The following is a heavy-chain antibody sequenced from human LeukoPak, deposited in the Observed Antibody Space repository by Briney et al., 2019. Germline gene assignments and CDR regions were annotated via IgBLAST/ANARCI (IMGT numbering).Heavy chain of an antibody. D-gene: IGHD3-3*01. V-gene: IGHV3-23*01. CDR2: ISGSGGST. CDR1: GFTFGSYA. Sequence: GGSLRLSCAASGFTFGSYAMSWVRQAPGKGLEWVSAISGSGGSTYYADSVKGRFTISRDNSKNTLYLQMNSLRAEDTAVYYCAKDPYDFWSGYYPYFDYWGQGTLVTVSS. J-gene: IGHJ4*02. CDR3: AKDPYDFWSGYYPYFDY.